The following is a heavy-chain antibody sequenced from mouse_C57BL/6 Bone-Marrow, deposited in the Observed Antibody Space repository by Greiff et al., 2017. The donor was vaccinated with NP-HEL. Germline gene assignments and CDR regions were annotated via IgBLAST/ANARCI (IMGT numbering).Heavy chain of an antibody. CDR2: IDPANGNT. CDR1: GFTIKNTY. Sequence: VQLQQSVAELVRPGASVKLSCTASGFTIKNTYMHWVKQRPEQGLEWIGRIDPANGNTKYAPKFQGKATITADTSSNTAYLQLSSLTSEDTAIYYCARVIYYDYDGFAYWGQGTLVTVSA. D-gene: IGHD2-4*01. J-gene: IGHJ3*01. V-gene: IGHV14-3*01. CDR3: ARVIYYDYDGFAY.